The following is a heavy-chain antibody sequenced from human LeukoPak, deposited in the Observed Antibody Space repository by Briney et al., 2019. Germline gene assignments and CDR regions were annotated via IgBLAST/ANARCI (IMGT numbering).Heavy chain of an antibody. CDR3: ARVTYYDFWSGYYPDY. CDR1: GGSISGYY. J-gene: IGHJ4*02. D-gene: IGHD3-3*01. Sequence: PSETLSLTCTVSGGSISGYYWSWIRQPPGKGLEWIGYIYYSGSTNYNPSLKSRVTISVDTSKNQFPLKLSSVTAADTAVYYCARVTYYDFWSGYYPDYWGQGTLVTVSS. CDR2: IYYSGST. V-gene: IGHV4-59*01.